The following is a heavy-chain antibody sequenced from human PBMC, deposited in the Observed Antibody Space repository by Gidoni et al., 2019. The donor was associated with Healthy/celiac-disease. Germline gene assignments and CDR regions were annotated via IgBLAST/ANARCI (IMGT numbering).Heavy chain of an antibody. Sequence: QVQLVESGGGVVQPGWSLRLSCAASGFTFSSYAMHWVRQAPGKGLEWVAVISYDGSNKYYADSVKGRFTISRDNSKNTLYLQMNSLRAEDTAVYYCARDSYDSSGPLREWGQGTLVTVSS. CDR1: GFTFSSYA. D-gene: IGHD3-22*01. V-gene: IGHV3-30-3*01. CDR2: ISYDGSNK. CDR3: ARDSYDSSGPLRE. J-gene: IGHJ4*02.